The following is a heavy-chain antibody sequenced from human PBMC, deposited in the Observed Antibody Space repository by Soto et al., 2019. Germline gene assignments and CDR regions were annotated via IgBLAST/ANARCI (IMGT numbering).Heavy chain of an antibody. CDR1: GFTFSSYG. CDR2: IWYDGSNK. J-gene: IGHJ6*02. CDR3: ARVGCSSTSCYVGYYYYYYGMDV. D-gene: IGHD2-2*01. V-gene: IGHV3-33*01. Sequence: QVQLVESGGGVVQPGRSLRLSCAASGFTFSSYGMHWVRQAPGNGLEWVAVIWYDGSNKYYADSVKGRFTISRDNSKNTLYLQMNSLRAEDTAVYYCARVGCSSTSCYVGYYYYYYGMDVWGQGTTVTVSS.